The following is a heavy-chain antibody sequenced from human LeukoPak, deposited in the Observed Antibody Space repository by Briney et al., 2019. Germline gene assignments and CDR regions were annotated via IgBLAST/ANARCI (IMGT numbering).Heavy chain of an antibody. CDR2: ISAYNGDT. CDR3: ARDGLAYTNPNNWFYP. Sequence: ASVKVSCKASGYPFTSYYINWVRQAPGQGLEWMGWISAYNGDTNYAQNLQGRVTMTTDTSTDTAYMELRNLRSDDTAVYYCARDGLAYTNPNNWFYPWGQGTLVTVSS. J-gene: IGHJ5*02. V-gene: IGHV1-18*01. D-gene: IGHD2-2*02. CDR1: GYPFTSYY.